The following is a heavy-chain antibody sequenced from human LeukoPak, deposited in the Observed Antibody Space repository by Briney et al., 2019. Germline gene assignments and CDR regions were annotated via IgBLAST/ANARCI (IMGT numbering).Heavy chain of an antibody. D-gene: IGHD3-10*01. CDR3: ARDSRTYGSGSPPFGY. CDR1: GFTFSSYS. Sequence: GGSLRLSCAASGFTFSSYSLNWVRLAPGKGLERVSSISSSGSYTYYADSVKGRFTISRDNAKNSLYLQVNSLRAEDTAVYYCARDSRTYGSGSPPFGYWGQGTLVTVSS. CDR2: ISSSGSYT. V-gene: IGHV3-21*01. J-gene: IGHJ4*02.